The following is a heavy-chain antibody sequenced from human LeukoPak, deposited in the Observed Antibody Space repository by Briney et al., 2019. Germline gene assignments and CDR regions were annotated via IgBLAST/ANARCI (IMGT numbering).Heavy chain of an antibody. Sequence: PGGSLRLSCAASGFTFSSYAMSWVRQAPGKGLEWVSGISGSGGSTYYADPVKGRFTISRDNSKNTLYLQMNSLRAEDTAVYYCAKALSYCSGGSCYSCFDYWGQGTLVTVSS. CDR2: ISGSGGST. CDR3: AKALSYCSGGSCYSCFDY. V-gene: IGHV3-23*01. CDR1: GFTFSSYA. D-gene: IGHD2-15*01. J-gene: IGHJ4*02.